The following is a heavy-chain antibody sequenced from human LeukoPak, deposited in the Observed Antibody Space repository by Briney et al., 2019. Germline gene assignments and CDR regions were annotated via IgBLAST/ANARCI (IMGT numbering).Heavy chain of an antibody. CDR3: ARLRDYYYGMDV. J-gene: IGHJ6*02. V-gene: IGHV4-59*01. Sequence: PSETLSLTCTVSGGSISSYYRSWIRQPPGKGLEWIGYIYYSGSTNYNPSLKSRVTISVDTSKNQFSLKLSSVTAADTAVYYCARLRDYYYGMDVWGQGTTVTVSS. CDR1: GGSISSYY. CDR2: IYYSGST.